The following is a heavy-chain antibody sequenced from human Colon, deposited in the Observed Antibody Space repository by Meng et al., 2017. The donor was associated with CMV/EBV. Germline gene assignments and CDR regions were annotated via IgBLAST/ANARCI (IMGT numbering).Heavy chain of an antibody. CDR1: GGSFSGYY. D-gene: IGHD6-19*01. CDR2: INHGGST. J-gene: IGHJ4*02. V-gene: IGHV4-34*01. Sequence: SETLSLTCAVYGGSFSGYYWSWIRQPPGKGLEWIGEINHGGSTNYNPSLKSRVTISVDTSKNQFSLKLSSVTAADTALYYCARNSGLGSSGWHKSTLDYWGQGTQVTVSS. CDR3: ARNSGLGSSGWHKSTLDY.